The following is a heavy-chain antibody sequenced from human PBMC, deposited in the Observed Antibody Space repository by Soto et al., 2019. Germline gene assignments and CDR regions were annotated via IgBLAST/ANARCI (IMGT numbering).Heavy chain of an antibody. CDR3: AKGRAITVCGVDILFDY. Sequence: HPGGSLRLSCKASGFSFSDYAMTWVRQAPGKGLEWVSVISGSGDNTFYAASVKGRFAISRDNSKNVLYLQMNSLSADDAAVYFCAKGRAITVCGVDILFDYWGLGTLVTVSS. CDR2: ISGSGDNT. J-gene: IGHJ4*01. V-gene: IGHV3-23*01. CDR1: GFSFSDYA. D-gene: IGHD3-3*01.